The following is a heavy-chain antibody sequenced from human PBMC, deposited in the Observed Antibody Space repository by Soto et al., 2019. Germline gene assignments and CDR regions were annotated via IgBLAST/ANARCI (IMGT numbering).Heavy chain of an antibody. CDR2: TYYRSKWYN. D-gene: IGHD3-22*01. CDR3: ARDSMIVVVITPYYYYYGMDV. Sequence: QALSLTCAISGDSVSSNSAACNLIRHSPSRGLEWLGRTYYRSKWYNDYAVSVKSRITIDPDTSKNQFSLQLNSVTPEDTAVYYCARDSMIVVVITPYYYYYGMDVWGQGTTVTVSS. V-gene: IGHV6-1*01. J-gene: IGHJ6*02. CDR1: GDSVSSNSAA.